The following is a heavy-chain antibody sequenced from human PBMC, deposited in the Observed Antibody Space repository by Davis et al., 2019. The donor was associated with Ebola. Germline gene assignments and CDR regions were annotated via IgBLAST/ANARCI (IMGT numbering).Heavy chain of an antibody. CDR3: ARGYGGKSFY. Sequence: MPSETLSLTCTVSGGSISGYYWSWVRQPPGKGLEYIGFIYYTGSTNYNPSLKSRVTISVDTSKNQFSLKLSSVTAADTAVYYCARGYGGKSFYWGQGTLVTVSS. CDR1: GGSISGYY. J-gene: IGHJ4*02. D-gene: IGHD4-23*01. CDR2: IYYTGST. V-gene: IGHV4-59*01.